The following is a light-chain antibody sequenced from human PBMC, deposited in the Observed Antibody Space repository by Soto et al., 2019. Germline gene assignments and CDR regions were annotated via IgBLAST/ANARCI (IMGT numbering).Light chain of an antibody. CDR3: QQRSNWVT. J-gene: IGKJ5*01. Sequence: PGERATLSCRASQSVSSYLAWYQQKPGQAPRLLIYDASNRATGIPARFSGSGSGTDFTLTISSLEPEDFAVYYCQQRSNWVTFGQGTRLEIK. CDR1: QSVSSY. V-gene: IGKV3-11*01. CDR2: DAS.